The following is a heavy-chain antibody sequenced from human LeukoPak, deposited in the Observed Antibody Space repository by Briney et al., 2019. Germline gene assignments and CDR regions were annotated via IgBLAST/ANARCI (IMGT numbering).Heavy chain of an antibody. Sequence: PSETLSLTCAVYGGSFSGYYWSWIRQPAGKGLEWIGRIYTSGSTNYNPSLKSRVTMSVDTSKNQFSLKLSSVTAADTAVYYCARLLPSGYDEAFDIWGQGTMVTVSS. CDR2: IYTSGST. V-gene: IGHV4-59*10. J-gene: IGHJ3*02. D-gene: IGHD5-12*01. CDR3: ARLLPSGYDEAFDI. CDR1: GGSFSGYY.